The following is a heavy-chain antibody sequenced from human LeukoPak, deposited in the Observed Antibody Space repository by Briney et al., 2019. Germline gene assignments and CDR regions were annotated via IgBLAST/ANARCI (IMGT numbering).Heavy chain of an antibody. D-gene: IGHD3-3*01. Sequence: ASVKVSCKASGGTFSSYAISWVRQAPGQGLEWMGWISAYNGNTNYAQKLQGRVTMTTDTSTSTAYMELRSLRSDDTAVYYCARLRFLEWLLGYWGQGTLVTVSS. CDR2: ISAYNGNT. CDR3: ARLRFLEWLLGY. J-gene: IGHJ4*02. CDR1: GGTFSSYA. V-gene: IGHV1-18*01.